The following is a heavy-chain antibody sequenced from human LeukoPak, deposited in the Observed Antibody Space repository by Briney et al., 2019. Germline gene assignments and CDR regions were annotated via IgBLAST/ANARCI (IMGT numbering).Heavy chain of an antibody. J-gene: IGHJ3*02. CDR3: AEDRRATVTILCAFDI. CDR2: ISWNSGSI. Sequence: GGSLRLSSAASGFTFDDYAMHCVRQAPGEGVECVSGISWNSGSIGYADSVKGRFTISRDNAKNSLYLQMNSLRAEETALYYCAEDRRATVTILCAFDIWGQGTMVTVSS. V-gene: IGHV3-9*01. CDR1: GFTFDDYA. D-gene: IGHD4-17*01.